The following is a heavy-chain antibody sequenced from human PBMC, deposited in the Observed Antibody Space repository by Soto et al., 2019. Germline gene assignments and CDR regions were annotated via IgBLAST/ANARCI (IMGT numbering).Heavy chain of an antibody. J-gene: IGHJ6*02. Sequence: CAAAGYTFSSYAMHWVRQAPGKGVEWVAVISYDGSNKYYADSVKGRFTISRDNSKNTLYLQMNSLRAEDTAVYYCARGGWRGATTIQVFYYYYGMDVWGQGTTVTV. CDR3: ARGGWRGATTIQVFYYYYGMDV. D-gene: IGHD5-18*01. V-gene: IGHV3-30-3*01. CDR1: GYTFSSYA. CDR2: ISYDGSNK.